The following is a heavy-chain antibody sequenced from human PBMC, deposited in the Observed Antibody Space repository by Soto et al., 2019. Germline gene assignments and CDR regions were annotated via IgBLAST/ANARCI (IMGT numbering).Heavy chain of an antibody. J-gene: IGHJ4*02. CDR2: ISDDVTTT. V-gene: IGHV3-74*01. D-gene: IGHD1-26*01. CDR3: TRGPRADSPGTRAH. CDR1: GFTFSMYL. Sequence: GSLRLSCVFSGFTFSMYLMHWVRQVPGQSPFWVSRISDDVTTTNYADSVRGRFTISRDNSQNTLYLQMNNLKPDDTAIYYCTRGPRADSPGTRAHWGQGTPVTVSS.